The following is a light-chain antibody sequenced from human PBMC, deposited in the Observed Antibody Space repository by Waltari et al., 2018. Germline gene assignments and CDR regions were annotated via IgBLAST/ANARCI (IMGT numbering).Light chain of an antibody. CDR3: QQYGSSPLYT. CDR2: TTS. J-gene: IGKJ2*01. CDR1: QSVGDK. V-gene: IGKV3-20*01. Sequence: EIEMTQSPATLSVSPGERATLSCRASQSVGDKLAWYQQKPGQAPRLLIYTTSIRATGIPARFSGSGSGTDFTLTISRLEPEDFAVYYCQQYGSSPLYTFGQGTKLEIK.